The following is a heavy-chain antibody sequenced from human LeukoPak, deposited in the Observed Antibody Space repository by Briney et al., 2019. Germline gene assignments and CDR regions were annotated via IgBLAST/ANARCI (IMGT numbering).Heavy chain of an antibody. CDR2: IIPIFGTA. CDR1: GGTFSSYA. D-gene: IGHD5-24*01. J-gene: IGHJ4*02. Sequence: SVKVSCKASGGTFSSYAISWVRQAPGQGLEWMGGIIPIFGTANYAQKFQGRVTITTDESTSTAYMELSSLRSEDTAVYYCARDTGDGYNKLDYWGQGTLVTVX. V-gene: IGHV1-69*05. CDR3: ARDTGDGYNKLDY.